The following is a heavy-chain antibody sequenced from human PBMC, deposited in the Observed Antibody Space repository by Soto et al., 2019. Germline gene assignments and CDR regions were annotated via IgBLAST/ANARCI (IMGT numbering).Heavy chain of an antibody. V-gene: IGHV3-64D*06. CDR3: VKGEYYYDSSGYYPFDY. D-gene: IGHD3-22*01. J-gene: IGHJ4*02. CDR1: GFTFSSYA. Sequence: GGSLRLSCSASGFTFSSYAMHWVRQAPGKGLEYVSSISTNGGSTHYADSVKGRFTISRDNSKNTQYLQMSSLRADDTTVYYCVKGEYYYDSSGYYPFDYWGQGTLVTVSS. CDR2: ISTNGGST.